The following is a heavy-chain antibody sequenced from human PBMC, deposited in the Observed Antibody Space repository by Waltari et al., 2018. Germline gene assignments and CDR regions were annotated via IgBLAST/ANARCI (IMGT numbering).Heavy chain of an antibody. Sequence: HLQLKESGPGLVKPSATLSLICTVSSGSIRSNTYYWAWIRQPPGKGLEWIGSFSYSGSTYYNPSLKSRLSMSVDTSKNHFSLKLSAVTAADTALYYCARHPIIATTILGWFDPWGQGTLVTVSS. CDR3: ARHPIIATTILGWFDP. CDR1: SGSIRSNTYY. V-gene: IGHV4-39*01. D-gene: IGHD6-13*01. J-gene: IGHJ5*02. CDR2: FSYSGST.